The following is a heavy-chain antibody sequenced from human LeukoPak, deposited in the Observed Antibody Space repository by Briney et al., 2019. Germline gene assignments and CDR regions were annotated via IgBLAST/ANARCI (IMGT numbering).Heavy chain of an antibody. D-gene: IGHD2-2*01. V-gene: IGHV3-7*01. CDR1: GFSFDTHW. CDR2: IKPDGSAE. CDR3: SGRSGFSSIY. J-gene: IGHJ4*02. Sequence: GGSLRLSCEASGFSFDTHWMNWVRQFPGGGLEWVANIKPDGSAEYYLDSVKGRFSISRDNVKNSVYLQLNSLRTEDTAVYYCSGRSGFSSIYWGQGTLVTASS.